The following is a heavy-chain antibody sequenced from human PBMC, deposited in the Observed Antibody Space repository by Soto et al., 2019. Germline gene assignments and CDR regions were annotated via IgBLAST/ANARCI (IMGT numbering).Heavy chain of an antibody. CDR3: ARVGTYYYGSGAGFDY. CDR2: IIPIFGTA. CDR1: GGTFSSYA. V-gene: IGHV1-69*01. Sequence: QVQLVRSGAEVKKPGSSVKVSCKASGGTFSSYAISWVRQAPGQGLEWMGGIIPIFGTANYAQKFQGRVTITADESTSTAYMELSSLRSEGTAVYYCARVGTYYYGSGAGFDYWGQGTLVTVSS. J-gene: IGHJ4*02. D-gene: IGHD3-10*01.